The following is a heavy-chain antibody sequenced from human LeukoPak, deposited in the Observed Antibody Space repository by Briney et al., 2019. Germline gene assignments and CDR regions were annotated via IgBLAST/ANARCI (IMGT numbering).Heavy chain of an antibody. Sequence: GGSLRLSCAASGFTFSSYWMHWVRQAPGKGLVWVSRINSDGSSTSYADSVKGRFTISRDNAKNTLYLLMNSLGAEDTAVYYCARGQQSGSYFYYGLDVWGQGTTVTVSS. CDR2: INSDGSST. V-gene: IGHV3-74*01. CDR1: GFTFSSYW. CDR3: ARGQQSGSYFYYGLDV. D-gene: IGHD1-26*01. J-gene: IGHJ6*02.